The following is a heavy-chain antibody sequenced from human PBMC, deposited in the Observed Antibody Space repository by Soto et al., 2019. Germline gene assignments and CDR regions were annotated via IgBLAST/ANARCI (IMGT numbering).Heavy chain of an antibody. Sequence: ESGGGVVQPGRSLRLSCAASGFTFSSYGMHWVRQAPGKGLEWVAVISYDGSNKYYADSVKGRFTISRDNSKNTLYLQMNSLRAEDTAVYYCAKDRYYYGSGSYFPLYYYGMDVWGQGTTVTVSS. CDR2: ISYDGSNK. J-gene: IGHJ6*02. CDR3: AKDRYYYGSGSYFPLYYYGMDV. CDR1: GFTFSSYG. V-gene: IGHV3-30*18. D-gene: IGHD3-10*01.